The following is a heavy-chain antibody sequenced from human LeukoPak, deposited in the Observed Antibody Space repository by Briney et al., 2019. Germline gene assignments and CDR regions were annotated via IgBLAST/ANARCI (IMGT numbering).Heavy chain of an antibody. CDR2: ISPYNGNT. CDR3: ARLYCSTTTCYNFWFDH. D-gene: IGHD2-2*02. J-gene: IGHJ5*02. Sequence: GAAVKVCCKASGYSFTSYGISLERQAPGQGPEWMGWISPYNGNTNLAQKFQGRVTMTTHTSTSTAYMELRSLRSDDTAVYYCARLYCSTTTCYNFWFDHWGQGTLVTVSS. CDR1: GYSFTSYG. V-gene: IGHV1-18*01.